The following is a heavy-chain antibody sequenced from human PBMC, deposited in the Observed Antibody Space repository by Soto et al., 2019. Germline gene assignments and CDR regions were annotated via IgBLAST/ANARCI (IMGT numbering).Heavy chain of an antibody. Sequence: GGSLRLSCAASGFTFSSYGMHWVRQAPGKGLERVAVIWYDGSNKYYADSVKGRFTISRDNSKNTLYLQMNSLRAEDTAVYYCARDVAATLDYYFDYWGQGTLVTVSS. J-gene: IGHJ4*02. CDR1: GFTFSSYG. D-gene: IGHD2-15*01. CDR3: ARDVAATLDYYFDY. CDR2: IWYDGSNK. V-gene: IGHV3-33*01.